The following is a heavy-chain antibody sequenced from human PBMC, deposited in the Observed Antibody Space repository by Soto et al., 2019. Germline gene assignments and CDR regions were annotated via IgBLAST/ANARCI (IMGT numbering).Heavy chain of an antibody. CDR1: GGTFSSYA. V-gene: IGHV1-69*13. Sequence: SVKVSCKASGGTFSSYAISWVRQPPGQGLEWMGGIIPIFGTANYAQKFQGRVTITADESTSTAYMELSSLRSEDTAVYYCARDYGYCSVGSCYPRRYSDYSGPGTLVTVSS. D-gene: IGHD2-15*01. CDR3: ARDYGYCSVGSCYPRRYSDY. CDR2: IIPIFGTA. J-gene: IGHJ4*02.